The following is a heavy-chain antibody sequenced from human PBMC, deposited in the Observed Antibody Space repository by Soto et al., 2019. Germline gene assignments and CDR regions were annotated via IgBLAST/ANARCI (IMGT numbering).Heavy chain of an antibody. CDR1: GFTFGDYS. D-gene: IGHD3-22*01. J-gene: IGHJ4*02. CDR3: TRSLTMIH. V-gene: IGHV3-49*04. Sequence: GSLRVSFTASGFTFGDYSMSWVRQAPGKGLEWVGFIRSKAYGGTTEYAASVKGRFTISRDDSKSIAYLQMNSLKTEDTAVYYCTRSLTMIHWGQGTLVTVSS. CDR2: IRSKAYGGTT.